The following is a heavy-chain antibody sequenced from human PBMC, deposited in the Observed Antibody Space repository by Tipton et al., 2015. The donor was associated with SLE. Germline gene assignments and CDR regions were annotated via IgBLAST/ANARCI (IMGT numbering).Heavy chain of an antibody. CDR3: ARRRGSSWYEDYFDY. Sequence: TLSLTCAVSGFSISNSYYWGWIRQPPGKGLEWIGSVYHDGRAFYKPTLKSRLTISVDTSKNQFSLKLSSVTAADTAVYYCARRRGSSWYEDYFDYWGQGTLVTVSS. J-gene: IGHJ4*02. CDR2: VYHDGRA. CDR1: GFSISNSYY. D-gene: IGHD6-13*01. V-gene: IGHV4-38-2*01.